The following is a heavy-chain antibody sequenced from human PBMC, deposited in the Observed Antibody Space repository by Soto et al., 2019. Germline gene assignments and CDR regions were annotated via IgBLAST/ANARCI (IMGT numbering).Heavy chain of an antibody. CDR3: ARLTSQYRSYYYYMDV. CDR1: GGSFSGYY. D-gene: IGHD2-2*01. J-gene: IGHJ6*03. V-gene: IGHV4-34*01. CDR2: INHSGST. Sequence: SETLSLTCAVYGGSFSGYYWSWIRQPPGKGLEWIGEINHSGSTNYNPSLKSRVTISVDTSKNQFSLKLSSVTAADTAVYYCARLTSQYRSYYYYMDVWGKGTTVTVSS.